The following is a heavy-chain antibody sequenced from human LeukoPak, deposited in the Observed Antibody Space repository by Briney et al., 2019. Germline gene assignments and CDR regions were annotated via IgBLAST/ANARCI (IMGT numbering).Heavy chain of an antibody. CDR2: MNPNSGNT. CDR3: ARGGTYCSSTSCSFFDY. Sequence: GASVKVSCKASGYTFTSYDINWVRQATGQGLEWMGWMNPNSGNTGYAQKFQGRVTMTRNTSISTAYMELSSLRSEDTAVYYCARGGTYCSSTSCSFFDYWGQGTLVTVSS. CDR1: GYTFTSYD. D-gene: IGHD2-2*01. J-gene: IGHJ4*02. V-gene: IGHV1-8*01.